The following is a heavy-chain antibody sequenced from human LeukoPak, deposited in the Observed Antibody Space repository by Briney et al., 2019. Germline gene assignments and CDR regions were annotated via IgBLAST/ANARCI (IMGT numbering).Heavy chain of an antibody. J-gene: IGHJ3*02. D-gene: IGHD4-17*01. CDR1: GGSINSNGYF. CDR2: IYYRGST. Sequence: PSETLSLTCTVSGGSINSNGYFWGWIRQPPGKGLEWLGSIYYRGSTYYSPSLKSRVTISVDTSKNQFSLKLSSVTAADTAVYYCAIYGDYDAFGIWGQGTMVTVSS. V-gene: IGHV4-39*07. CDR3: AIYGDYDAFGI.